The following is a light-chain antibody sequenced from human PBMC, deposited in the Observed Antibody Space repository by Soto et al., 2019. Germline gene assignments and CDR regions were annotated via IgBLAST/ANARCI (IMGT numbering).Light chain of an antibody. CDR2: AAS. Sequence: AIQMTQSPSSLSASVGDRVTITCRASQDIGNDLGWYQQKPGKAPKLLIYAASSLQSGVPSRFSGSGSGTDFTLTITSLQPEDFATYYCLQDYNYPPTFGPGTKVDIK. CDR3: LQDYNYPPT. V-gene: IGKV1-6*01. J-gene: IGKJ3*01. CDR1: QDIGND.